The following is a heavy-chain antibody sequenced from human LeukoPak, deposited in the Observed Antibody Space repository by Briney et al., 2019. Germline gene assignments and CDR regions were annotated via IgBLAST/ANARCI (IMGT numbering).Heavy chain of an antibody. CDR2: ISGSGGST. Sequence: GGSLRLSCAASGFTFSSYAMSWVRQAPGKGLEWVSAISGSGGSTYYADSVKGRFTISRDNAKNSLYLQMNSLRAEDTAVYYCARDGGIAVLHPLKGTDYFDYWGQGTLVTVSS. V-gene: IGHV3-23*01. CDR3: ARDGGIAVLHPLKGTDYFDY. J-gene: IGHJ4*02. D-gene: IGHD6-19*01. CDR1: GFTFSSYA.